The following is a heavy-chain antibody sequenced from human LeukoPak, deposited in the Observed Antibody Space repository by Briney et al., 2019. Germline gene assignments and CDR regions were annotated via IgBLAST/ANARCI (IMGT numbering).Heavy chain of an antibody. Sequence: SETLCLTCTVSGGSISSSSYYWGWIRQPPGKGLEWIGSIYYSGSTYYNPSLKSRVTISVDTSKNQFSLKLSSVTAADTAVYYCARSGWSPSAPAEYFQHWGQGTLVTVSS. J-gene: IGHJ1*01. CDR1: GGSISSSSYY. CDR3: ARSGWSPSAPAEYFQH. V-gene: IGHV4-39*07. CDR2: IYYSGST. D-gene: IGHD6-19*01.